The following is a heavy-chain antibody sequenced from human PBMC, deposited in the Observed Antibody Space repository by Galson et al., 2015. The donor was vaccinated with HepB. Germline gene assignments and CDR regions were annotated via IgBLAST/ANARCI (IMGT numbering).Heavy chain of an antibody. Sequence: PALVKPTQPLTLPCTFSGFSLSTSGMCVSWIRQPPGKALEWLALIDWDDDKYYSTSLKTRLTISKDTSKNQVVLTMTNMDPVDTATYYCARAKYCTNAFDIWGQGTMVTVSS. CDR1: GFSLSTSGMC. J-gene: IGHJ3*02. CDR3: ARAKYCTNAFDI. V-gene: IGHV2-70*01. CDR2: IDWDDDK. D-gene: IGHD2-8*01.